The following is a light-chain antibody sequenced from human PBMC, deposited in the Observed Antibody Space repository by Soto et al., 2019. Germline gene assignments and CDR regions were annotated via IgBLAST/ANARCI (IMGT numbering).Light chain of an antibody. Sequence: EIVLTQSPGTLSLSPGERATLSCRASQSVSSSYLAWYQQKPGQAPRLLIYGTSSRATGIPDRFSGRVSGTDFTLTIRRLKPEDFAVYYCQQYGSSVTFGPGNKVD. V-gene: IGKV3-20*01. CDR3: QQYGSSVT. J-gene: IGKJ3*01. CDR2: GTS. CDR1: QSVSSSY.